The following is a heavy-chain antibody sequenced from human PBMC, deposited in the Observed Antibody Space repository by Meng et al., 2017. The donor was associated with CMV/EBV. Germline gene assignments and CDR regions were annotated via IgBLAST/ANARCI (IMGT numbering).Heavy chain of an antibody. CDR3: AHKGRRMAAAGINWFDP. D-gene: IGHD6-13*01. CDR1: GFSLSTSGVG. CDR2: IYWDDDK. J-gene: IGHJ5*02. V-gene: IGHV2-5*02. Sequence: ITLKESGPPPVKPTQTLTLTCTFSGFSLSTSGVGVGWIRQPPGKALEWLALIYWDDDKRYSPSLKSRLTITKDTSKNQVVLTMTNMDPVDTATYYCAHKGRRMAAAGINWFDPWGQGTLVTVSS.